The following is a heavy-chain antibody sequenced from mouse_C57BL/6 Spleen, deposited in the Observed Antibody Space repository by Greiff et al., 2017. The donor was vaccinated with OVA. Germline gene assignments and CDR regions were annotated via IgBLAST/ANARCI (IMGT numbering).Heavy chain of an antibody. D-gene: IGHD1-1*01. J-gene: IGHJ4*01. CDR2: ISNGGGST. CDR3: ARQGLLTTVVADGYAMDY. CDR1: GFTFSDYY. Sequence: EVHLVESGGGLVQPGGSLKLSCAASGFTFSDYYMYWVRQTPEKRLEWVAYISNGGGSTYYPDTVKGRFTISRDNAKNTLYLQLSRLKSEDTAMYYCARQGLLTTVVADGYAMDYWGQGTSVTVSS. V-gene: IGHV5-12*01.